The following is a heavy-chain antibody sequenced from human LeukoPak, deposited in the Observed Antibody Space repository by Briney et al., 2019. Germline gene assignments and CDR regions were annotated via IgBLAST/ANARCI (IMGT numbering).Heavy chain of an antibody. J-gene: IGHJ4*02. Sequence: PSETLSLTCTVSGGSISSYYWSWIRQPPGKGLEWIGYIYYSGSTNYNPSLKSRVTISVDTSKNQFSLKLSSVTAADTAVYYCARGSYKAATKGYFDYWGQGTLVTVSS. D-gene: IGHD6-25*01. CDR1: GGSISSYY. CDR2: IYYSGST. V-gene: IGHV4-59*01. CDR3: ARGSYKAATKGYFDY.